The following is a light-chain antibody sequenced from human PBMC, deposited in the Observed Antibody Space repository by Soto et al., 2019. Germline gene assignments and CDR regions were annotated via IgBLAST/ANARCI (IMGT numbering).Light chain of an antibody. CDR1: QSVSSY. J-gene: IGKJ5*01. Sequence: EIVLTQSPATLSLSPGERASLSCGGSQSVSSYLAWYQQKPGQAPRLLIYDASNRATGIPARFSGSGSGTDFTLTISSLEPEDFAVYYCQQRSNWPQITFGQGTRLEIK. CDR2: DAS. CDR3: QQRSNWPQIT. V-gene: IGKV3-11*01.